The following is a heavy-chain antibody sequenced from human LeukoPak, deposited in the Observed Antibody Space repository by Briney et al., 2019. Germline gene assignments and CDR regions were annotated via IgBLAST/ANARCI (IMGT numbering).Heavy chain of an antibody. CDR3: ARDSAGNREDCSGGSCYTDGDAFDI. Sequence: GASVKDSCKASGGTFSSYAISWVRQAPGQGLEWMGGIIPIFGTANSAQKFQGRVTITADESTSTAYMEPSSLRSEDTAVYYCARDSAGNREDCSGGSCYTDGDAFDIWGQGTMVTVSS. CDR2: IIPIFGTA. D-gene: IGHD2-15*01. J-gene: IGHJ3*02. CDR1: GGTFSSYA. V-gene: IGHV1-69*13.